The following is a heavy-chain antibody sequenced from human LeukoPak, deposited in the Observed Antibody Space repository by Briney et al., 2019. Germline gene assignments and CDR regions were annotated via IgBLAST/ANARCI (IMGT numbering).Heavy chain of an antibody. J-gene: IGHJ5*02. CDR2: HSTSGST. D-gene: IGHD2-15*01. V-gene: IGHV4-4*07. Sequence: SETLSLTCTVSGGSVSTYYWSWIRQPAGKGLEWIGRHSTSGSTNYNPSLRGRVTLSVDTSKNQFSLKLTSVTAADTAMYYCARDGDWFDPWGQGTLVTVSS. CDR3: ARDGDWFDP. CDR1: GGSVSTYY.